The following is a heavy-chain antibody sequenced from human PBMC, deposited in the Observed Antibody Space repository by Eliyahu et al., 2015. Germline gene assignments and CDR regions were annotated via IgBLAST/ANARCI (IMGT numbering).Heavy chain of an antibody. Sequence: QITLKESGPTLVKPTQTLTLTCTFSGFXLSTSGVGVGWIRXPPGKALEWLALIYWDXDKRYSPSLKSRLTITKDTSKNQVVLTMTNMDPVNTATYYCAHTLIRINYDFWSGYYRTWFDPWGQGTLVTVSS. J-gene: IGHJ5*02. CDR2: IYWDXDK. CDR1: GFXLSTSGVG. V-gene: IGHV2-5*02. CDR3: AHTLIRINYDFWSGYYRTWFDP. D-gene: IGHD3-3*01.